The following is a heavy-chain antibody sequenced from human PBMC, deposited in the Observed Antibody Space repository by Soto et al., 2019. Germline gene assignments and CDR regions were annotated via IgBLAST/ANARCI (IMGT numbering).Heavy chain of an antibody. CDR2: IYYSGST. J-gene: IGHJ5*02. Sequence: SETLSLTCTVSGGSISSSSYYWGWIRQPPGKGLEWIGSIYYSGSTYYNPSLKSRVTISVDTSKNQFSLKLSSVTAADTAVYYCARHLGIVVVPAAYNWFDPWGQGTLVTVSS. CDR3: ARHLGIVVVPAAYNWFDP. D-gene: IGHD2-2*01. V-gene: IGHV4-39*01. CDR1: GGSISSSSYY.